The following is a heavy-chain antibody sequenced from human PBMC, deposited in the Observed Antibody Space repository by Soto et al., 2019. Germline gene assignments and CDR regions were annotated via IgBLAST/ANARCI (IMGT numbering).Heavy chain of an antibody. CDR2: IYHSGST. D-gene: IGHD6-19*01. V-gene: IGHV4-30-2*01. Sequence: PSETLSLTCAVSGGSISSGDYSWSWIRQPPGKGLEWIGYIYHSGSTYYNPSLKSRVTISVDRSKNQFSLKLSSVTADDTAIYYCARVPSSGWPYFFDYWGLGTLVTVSS. CDR1: GGSISSGDYS. J-gene: IGHJ4*02. CDR3: ARVPSSGWPYFFDY.